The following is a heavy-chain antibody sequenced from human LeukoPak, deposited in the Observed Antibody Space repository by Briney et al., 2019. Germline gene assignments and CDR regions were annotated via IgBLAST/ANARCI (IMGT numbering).Heavy chain of an antibody. CDR1: GGSISSSNW. V-gene: IGHV4-4*02. CDR2: IYHSGST. CDR3: ARELGATHGAFDI. J-gene: IGHJ3*02. D-gene: IGHD1-26*01. Sequence: SETLSLTCAVSGGSISSSNWWSWVRQPPGKGLEWVGEIYHSGSTNYNPSLKSRVTISVDKSKNQFSLKLSSVTPEDTAVYYCARELGATHGAFDIWGQGTMVTVSS.